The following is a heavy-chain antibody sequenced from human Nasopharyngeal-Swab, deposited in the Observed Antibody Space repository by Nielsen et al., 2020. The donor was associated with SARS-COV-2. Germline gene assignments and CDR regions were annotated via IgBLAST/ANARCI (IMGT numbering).Heavy chain of an antibody. CDR3: AMVVAGTIDY. V-gene: IGHV3-48*04. J-gene: IGHJ4*02. Sequence: VRQAPGKGLEWVSYISSSSSTIYYADSVKGRFTISRDNAKNSLYLQMNSLRAEDTAVYYCAMVVAGTIDYWGQGTLVTVSS. CDR2: ISSSSSTI. D-gene: IGHD6-19*01.